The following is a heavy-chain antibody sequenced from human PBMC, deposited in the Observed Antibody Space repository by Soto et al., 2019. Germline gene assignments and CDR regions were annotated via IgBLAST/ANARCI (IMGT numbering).Heavy chain of an antibody. D-gene: IGHD3-16*02. V-gene: IGHV3-30*18. CDR1: GFTFSSYG. CDR2: ISYDGSNK. CDR3: AKDRYDYVWGSYRYEYYYGMDV. J-gene: IGHJ6*02. Sequence: QVQLVESGGGVVQPGRSLRLSCAASGFTFSSYGMHWVRQAPGKGLEWVAVISYDGSNKYYADSVKGRFTISRDNYKNTLYLQMNTLRAEDTAVYYCAKDRYDYVWGSYRYEYYYGMDVWGQGTTVTVSS.